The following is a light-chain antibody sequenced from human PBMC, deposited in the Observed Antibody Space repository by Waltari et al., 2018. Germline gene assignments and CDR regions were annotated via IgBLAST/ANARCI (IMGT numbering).Light chain of an antibody. CDR2: DAY. CDR1: QSVSRY. Sequence: EIVLTQSPATLSLSPGERATLSCRASQSVSRYLAWYKQKPGQAPRLLIYDAYNRATGIPARFSGSGSGTYFTLTISSLEPEDCAVYYCQQRNNWPLTFGGGTKVEIK. V-gene: IGKV3-11*01. J-gene: IGKJ4*01. CDR3: QQRNNWPLT.